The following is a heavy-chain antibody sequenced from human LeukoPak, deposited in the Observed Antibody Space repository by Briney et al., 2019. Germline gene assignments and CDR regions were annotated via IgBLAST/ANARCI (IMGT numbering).Heavy chain of an antibody. J-gene: IGHJ4*02. CDR1: GFTVSTNY. V-gene: IGHV3-23*01. D-gene: IGHD2-15*01. CDR3: AKAASIVVVVAASH. CDR2: ISGSGGST. Sequence: GGSLRLSCAASGFTVSTNYMSWVRQAPGKGLEWVSAISGSGGSTYYADSVKGRFTISRDNSKNTLYLQMNSLRAEDTAVYYCAKAASIVVVVAASHWGQGTLVTVSS.